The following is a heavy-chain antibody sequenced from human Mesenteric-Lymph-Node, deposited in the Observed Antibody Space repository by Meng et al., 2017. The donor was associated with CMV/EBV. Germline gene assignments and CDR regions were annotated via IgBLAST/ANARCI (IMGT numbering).Heavy chain of an antibody. D-gene: IGHD5-24*01. Sequence: GVSLKISCEASGYSFPNYWIGWVRHTLEKGLEWMGIIYPSDSDSRYKPTLQGHVTMSVDRSISTAYLHWNSLNASDTAIYYCTRHRRRDDYNREAFDIWGQGTVVTVSS. CDR2: IYPSDSDS. CDR3: TRHRRRDDYNREAFDI. J-gene: IGHJ3*02. CDR1: GYSFPNYW. V-gene: IGHV5-51*01.